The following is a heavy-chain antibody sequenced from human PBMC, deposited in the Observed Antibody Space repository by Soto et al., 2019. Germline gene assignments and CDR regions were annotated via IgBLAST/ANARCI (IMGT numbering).Heavy chain of an antibody. Sequence: SETLSLTCTVSGCSISSSSYYWVWIRQPPGKGLEWIGSIYYSGSTYYNPSLKSRVTISVDTSKNQFSLKLSSVTAADTAVYYCARHLVGFGELLGDFDYWGQGTLVTVSS. CDR3: ARHLVGFGELLGDFDY. D-gene: IGHD3-10*01. V-gene: IGHV4-39*01. CDR1: GCSISSSSYY. J-gene: IGHJ4*02. CDR2: IYYSGST.